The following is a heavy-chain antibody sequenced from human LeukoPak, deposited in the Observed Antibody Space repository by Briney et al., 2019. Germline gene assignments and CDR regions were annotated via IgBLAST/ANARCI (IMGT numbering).Heavy chain of an antibody. V-gene: IGHV4-61*02. CDR2: IYTSGST. D-gene: IGHD1-20*01. CDR3: ATSNWNEDWLDP. J-gene: IGHJ5*02. Sequence: SETLSLTCTVSGGSISSGSYYWSWIRQPAGKGLEWIGRIYTSGSTNYNPSLKSRVTISVDTSKNQFSLKLSSVTAADTAVYYCATSNWNEDWLDPWGQGTLVTVSS. CDR1: GGSISSGSYY.